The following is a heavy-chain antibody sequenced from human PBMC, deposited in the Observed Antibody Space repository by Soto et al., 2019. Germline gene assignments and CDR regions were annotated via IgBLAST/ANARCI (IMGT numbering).Heavy chain of an antibody. J-gene: IGHJ6*03. Sequence: SVKVSCKASGFTFTSSAMQWVRQARGQRLEWIGWIVVGSGNTNYAQKFQERVTITRDMSTSTAYMELSSLRSEDTAVYYCAADSLNSSSWYRPYYYYYYMDVWGKGTTVTVSS. CDR3: AADSLNSSSWYRPYYYYYYMDV. D-gene: IGHD6-13*01. CDR2: IVVGSGNT. V-gene: IGHV1-58*02. CDR1: GFTFTSSA.